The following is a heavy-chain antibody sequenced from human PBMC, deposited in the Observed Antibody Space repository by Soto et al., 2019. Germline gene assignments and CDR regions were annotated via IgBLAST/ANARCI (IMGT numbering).Heavy chain of an antibody. J-gene: IGHJ6*02. CDR1: RSSISSGYY. V-gene: IGHV4-31*03. CDR3: TKSAPPWGYYDTSGAGGDV. CDR2: IYYSGST. D-gene: IGHD3-22*01. Sequence: PSETLSLTCTVSRSSISSGYYWTWIRQHPGKGLEWIGYIYYSGSTLSNPSLTSRAAISVDTSKHQFSLNLTSVTAADTAVYYCTKSAPPWGYYDTSGAGGDVWGQGTTVTVSS.